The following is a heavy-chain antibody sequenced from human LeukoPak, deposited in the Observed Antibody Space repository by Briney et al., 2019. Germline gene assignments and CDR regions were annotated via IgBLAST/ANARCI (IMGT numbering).Heavy chain of an antibody. V-gene: IGHV4-34*01. CDR3: ARGRLHYDILTGYYTPYHYGMDV. CDR2: INHSGST. J-gene: IGHJ6*04. CDR1: GGSFSGYY. Sequence: SETLSLTRAVYGGSFSGYYWSWIRQPPGKGLEWIGEINHSGSTNYNPSLKSRVTISVDTSKNQFSLKLSSVTAADTAVYYCARGRLHYDILTGYYTPYHYGMDVWGKGTTVTVSS. D-gene: IGHD3-9*01.